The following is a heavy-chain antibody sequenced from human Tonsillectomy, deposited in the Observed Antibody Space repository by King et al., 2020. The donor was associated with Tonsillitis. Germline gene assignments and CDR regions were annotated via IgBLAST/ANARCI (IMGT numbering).Heavy chain of an antibody. Sequence: QLQESGPGLVKPSETLSLTCAVSGYSISSGYYWGWIRQPPGKGLEWIGSIYHSGSTYYNPSLKSRVTISVDTSKNQFSLKLSSVTAADTAVYYCARSLEALWFGEGKNWFDPWGQGTLVTVSS. CDR1: GYSISSGYY. D-gene: IGHD3-10*01. V-gene: IGHV4-38-2*01. CDR2: IYHSGST. CDR3: ARSLEALWFGEGKNWFDP. J-gene: IGHJ5*02.